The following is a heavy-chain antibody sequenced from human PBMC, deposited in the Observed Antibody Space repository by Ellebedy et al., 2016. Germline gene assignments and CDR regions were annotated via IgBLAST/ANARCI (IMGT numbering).Heavy chain of an antibody. D-gene: IGHD2-2*01. CDR3: ASAPPSEEDIVVVHRAPLDY. Sequence: ASVKVSXKVSGYTLTELSMHWVRQAPGKGLEWMGGFDPEDGETIYAQKFQGRVAMTEDTSTDTAYMELSSLRSEDTAVYYCASAPPSEEDIVVVHRAPLDYWGQGTLVTVSS. CDR2: FDPEDGET. J-gene: IGHJ4*02. CDR1: GYTLTELS. V-gene: IGHV1-24*01.